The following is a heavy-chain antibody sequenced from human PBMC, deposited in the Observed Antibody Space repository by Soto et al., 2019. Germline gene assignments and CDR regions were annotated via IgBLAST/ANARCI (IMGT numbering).Heavy chain of an antibody. D-gene: IGHD6-19*01. J-gene: IGHJ4*02. Sequence: SETLSLTCTVSSGSIKTDVWWSWLRRPPGKGLEWIGEIYQNGHTNYNPSLKSRVTMSVDTSKNQFSLMLTSVTAADTAMYYCARDAAVAGETDRFDYWGQGILVTVSS. CDR1: SGSIKTDVW. CDR3: ARDAAVAGETDRFDY. CDR2: IYQNGHT. V-gene: IGHV4-4*02.